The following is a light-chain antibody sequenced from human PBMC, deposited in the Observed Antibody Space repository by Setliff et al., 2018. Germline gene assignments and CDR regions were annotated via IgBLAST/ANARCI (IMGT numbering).Light chain of an antibody. Sequence: QSVLTQPASVSGSPGQSITISCTGTSSDVGGHKYVSWYQHHPGKAPKLMIYDVSNRPSGVSDRFSGSKSGNTASLTISGLQAEDEADYYCCSYAGGSTYVFGTGTKVTVL. CDR3: CSYAGGSTYV. CDR1: SSDVGGHKY. V-gene: IGLV2-14*03. J-gene: IGLJ1*01. CDR2: DVS.